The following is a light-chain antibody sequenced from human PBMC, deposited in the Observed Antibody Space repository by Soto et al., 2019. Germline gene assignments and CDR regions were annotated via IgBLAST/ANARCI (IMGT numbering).Light chain of an antibody. CDR2: EVS. Sequence: QSALAQPASVSWSPGQSITISCTGTSSDVGGYNYVTWYQQHPGTAPNLMIYEVSNRPSGLSNRCSGSKSGNTASLTISGLQAEDEADYYRSSYTSISSLYVFGTGTKVTVL. V-gene: IGLV2-14*01. J-gene: IGLJ1*01. CDR1: SSDVGGYNY. CDR3: SSYTSISSLYV.